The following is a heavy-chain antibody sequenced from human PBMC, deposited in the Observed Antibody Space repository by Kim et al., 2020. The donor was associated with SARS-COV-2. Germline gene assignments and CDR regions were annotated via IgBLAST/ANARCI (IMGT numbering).Heavy chain of an antibody. D-gene: IGHD3-10*01. V-gene: IGHV3-23*01. CDR3: VWDGDYYGSGSFDY. J-gene: IGHJ4*02. Sequence: GGSLRLSCAASGFTFSSYAMSWVRQAPGKGLEWVSAISGSGGSTYYADSVKGRFTISRDNSKNTLYLQMNSLRAEDTAVYYCVWDGDYYGSGSFDYWGQGPLVTVSS. CDR2: ISGSGGST. CDR1: GFTFSSYA.